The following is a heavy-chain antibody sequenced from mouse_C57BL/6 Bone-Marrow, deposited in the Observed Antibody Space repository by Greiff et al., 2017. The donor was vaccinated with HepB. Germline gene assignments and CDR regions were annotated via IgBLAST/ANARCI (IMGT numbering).Heavy chain of an antibody. D-gene: IGHD1-1*01. CDR2: IDPENGGT. CDR3: TRKGYYGSSPRGEGY. Sequence: VQLQQSGAELVRPGASVTLSCKASGYTFTDYEMHWVKQTPVHGLEWIGAIDPENGGTAYNQKFKGKAILTADKSSSTAYMELRSLTSEDSAVYYCTRKGYYGSSPRGEGYWGQGTTLTVAS. V-gene: IGHV1-15*01. CDR1: GYTFTDYE. J-gene: IGHJ2*01.